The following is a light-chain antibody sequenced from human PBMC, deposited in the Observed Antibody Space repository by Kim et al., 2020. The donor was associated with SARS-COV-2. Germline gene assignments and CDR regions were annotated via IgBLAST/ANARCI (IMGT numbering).Light chain of an antibody. CDR2: EVN. J-gene: IGLJ2*01. CDR3: SSYAGSNNLV. CDR1: SSDVGGYNY. Sequence: GQSCTISCTGTSSDVGGYNYVSWYQQHPGKAPKLMIYEVNKRPSGVPDRFSGSKSGNTASLTVSGLQAEDEADYYCSSYAGSNNLVFGGGTHLTVL. V-gene: IGLV2-8*01.